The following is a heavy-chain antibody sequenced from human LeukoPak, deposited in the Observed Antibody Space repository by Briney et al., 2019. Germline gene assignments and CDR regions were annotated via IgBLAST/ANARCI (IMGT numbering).Heavy chain of an antibody. Sequence: GGSLRLSCAASGFTFRSYGMHWVRQAPGKGLEYVAAISSNGGSTDYANSVKGRFTISRDNCKNTLYLQMGSLRAEDMAVYYCARISSSYDYDYWGQGTLVTVSS. CDR2: ISSNGGST. V-gene: IGHV3-64*01. CDR3: ARISSSYDYDY. J-gene: IGHJ4*02. CDR1: GFTFRSYG. D-gene: IGHD6-6*01.